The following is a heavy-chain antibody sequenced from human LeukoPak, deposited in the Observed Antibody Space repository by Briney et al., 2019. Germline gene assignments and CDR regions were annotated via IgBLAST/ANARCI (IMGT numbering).Heavy chain of an antibody. J-gene: IGHJ4*02. V-gene: IGHV3-30*18. D-gene: IGHD1-26*01. CDR3: AKEGIVGATLYTDY. CDR1: GFTFGSYG. Sequence: GGSLRLSCAASGFTFGSYGMHWVRQAPGKGLEWVAVISYDGSNKYYADSVKGRFTISRDNSKNTLYLQMNSLRAEDTAVYYCAKEGIVGATLYTDYWGQGTLVTVSS. CDR2: ISYDGSNK.